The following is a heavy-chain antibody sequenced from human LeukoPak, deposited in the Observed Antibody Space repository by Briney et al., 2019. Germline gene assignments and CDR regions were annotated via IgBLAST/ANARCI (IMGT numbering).Heavy chain of an antibody. D-gene: IGHD3-10*01. CDR2: IYTSGST. CDR3: AREVIYGYYYGSGSYYNNWFDP. CDR1: DYSISSGYGYY. V-gene: IGHV4-61*02. Sequence: PSETLSLTCTVSDYSISSGYGYYWGWIRQPAGKGLEWIGRIYTSGSTNYNPSLKSRVTMSVDTSKNQFSLKLSSVTAADTAVYYCAREVIYGYYYGSGSYYNNWFDPWGQGTLVTVSS. J-gene: IGHJ5*02.